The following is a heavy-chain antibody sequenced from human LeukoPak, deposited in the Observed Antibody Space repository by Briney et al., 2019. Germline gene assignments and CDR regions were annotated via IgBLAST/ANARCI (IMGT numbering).Heavy chain of an antibody. D-gene: IGHD2-2*01. Sequence: GGSLRLSCAASGFTVSSNYMSWVRQAPGKGLEWVSVIYSGGSTYYADSVKGRFTISRDNSKNTLYLQMNNLRAEDTAVYYCVSFYETYWGRGTLVTVSS. J-gene: IGHJ4*02. CDR3: VSFYETY. V-gene: IGHV3-53*01. CDR2: IYSGGST. CDR1: GFTVSSNY.